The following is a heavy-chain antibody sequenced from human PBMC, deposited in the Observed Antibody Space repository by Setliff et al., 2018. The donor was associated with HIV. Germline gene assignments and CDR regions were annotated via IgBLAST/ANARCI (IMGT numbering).Heavy chain of an antibody. CDR1: GGSISVHY. D-gene: IGHD6-13*01. CDR3: VGSTIAAAVYYYYYYMDV. Sequence: SETLSLTCTVSGGSISVHYWSWLRQPPGKGLEWIGRIYCSGSTYANPSLKSRVTISVDTSKNQFSLNLSSVTAADTAVYYCVGSTIAAAVYYYYYYMDVWGKGTTVTVSS. CDR2: IYCSGST. J-gene: IGHJ6*03. V-gene: IGHV4-59*05.